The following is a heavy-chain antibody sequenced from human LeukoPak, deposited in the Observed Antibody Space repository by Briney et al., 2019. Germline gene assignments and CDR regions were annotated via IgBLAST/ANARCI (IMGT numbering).Heavy chain of an antibody. CDR3: ARDRVSGGSGSYYTFAFDI. CDR1: GGSISSYY. Sequence: SETLSLTCTVSGGSISSYYWSWIRQPPGKGLEWIGYIYYSGSTNYNPSLKSRVTISVDTSKNQFSLKLSSVTAADTAVYCCARDRVSGGSGSYYTFAFDIWGQGTMVTVSS. CDR2: IYYSGST. D-gene: IGHD3-10*01. V-gene: IGHV4-59*01. J-gene: IGHJ3*02.